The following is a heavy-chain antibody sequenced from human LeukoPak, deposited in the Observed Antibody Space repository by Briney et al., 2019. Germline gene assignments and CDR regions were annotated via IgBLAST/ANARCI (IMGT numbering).Heavy chain of an antibody. CDR1: GFTFSNYG. CDR2: ISASGGTT. D-gene: IGHD3-9*01. CDR3: ARDLHYDILTGYPKGGDYFDY. J-gene: IGHJ4*02. V-gene: IGHV3-23*01. Sequence: GGSLRLSCAASGFTFSNYGMSWVRQAPGKGLEWVSLISASGGTTYYADSVKGRFTISRDNSENTLYLQMNSLRAEDTAVYYCARDLHYDILTGYPKGGDYFDYWGQGTLVTVSS.